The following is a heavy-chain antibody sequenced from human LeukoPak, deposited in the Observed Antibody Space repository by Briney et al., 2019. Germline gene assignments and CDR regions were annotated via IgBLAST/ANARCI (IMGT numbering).Heavy chain of an antibody. J-gene: IGHJ6*03. V-gene: IGHV3-30*02. CDR1: GFTFSSYG. Sequence: GGSLRLSCAASGFTFSSYGMHWVRQAPGKGLEWVAFIRYDGSNKYYADSVKGRFTISRDNSKNTLYLQMNSLRAEDTAVYYCARGDTYYYYMDVWGKGTTVTISS. D-gene: IGHD5-18*01. CDR3: ARGDTYYYYMDV. CDR2: IRYDGSNK.